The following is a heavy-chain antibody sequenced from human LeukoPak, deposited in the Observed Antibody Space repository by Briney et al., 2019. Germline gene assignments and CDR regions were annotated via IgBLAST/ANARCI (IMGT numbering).Heavy chain of an antibody. Sequence: PGGSLRLSCAASGFTFSSYEMNWVRQAPGKGLEWIGSVYYSGSTYYNPSLKSRVTMPVDTSKNQFSLKLSSVTAADTAVYYCARHVRKRGIAVAGTPGWFDPWGQGTLVTVSS. J-gene: IGHJ5*02. V-gene: IGHV4-39*01. CDR1: GFTFSSYE. CDR3: ARHVRKRGIAVAGTPGWFDP. CDR2: VYYSGST. D-gene: IGHD6-19*01.